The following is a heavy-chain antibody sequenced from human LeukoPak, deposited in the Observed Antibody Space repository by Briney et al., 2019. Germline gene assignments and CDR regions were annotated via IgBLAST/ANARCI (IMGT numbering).Heavy chain of an antibody. D-gene: IGHD6-6*01. CDR3: TRWPHPGIYSSSDWYFDL. CDR2: IRSKANSYAT. V-gene: IGHV3-73*01. Sequence: PGGSLRLSCAASGFTFSGSAMHWVRQASGKGLEWVGRIRSKANSYATAYAASVKGRFTISRDDSKNTAYLQMNSLKTEDTAVYYCTRWPHPGIYSSSDWYFDLWGRGTLVTVSS. CDR1: GFTFSGSA. J-gene: IGHJ2*01.